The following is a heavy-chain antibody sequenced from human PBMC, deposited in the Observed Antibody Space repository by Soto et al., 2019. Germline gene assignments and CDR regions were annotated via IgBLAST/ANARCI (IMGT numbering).Heavy chain of an antibody. CDR1: GGSISSYY. J-gene: IGHJ4*02. CDR3: ARDLGGIRYYFDY. CDR2: IYYSGST. V-gene: IGHV4-59*01. Sequence: SETLSLTCTVSGGSISSYYWSWIRQPPGKGLEWIGYIYYSGSTNYNPSLKSRVTISVDTSKNQFSLKLSSVTAADTAVYYCARDLGGIRYYFDYWGQGTLVTVSS. D-gene: IGHD1-26*01.